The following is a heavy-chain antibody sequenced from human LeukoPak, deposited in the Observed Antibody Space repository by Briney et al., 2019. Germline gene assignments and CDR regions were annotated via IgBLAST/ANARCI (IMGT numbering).Heavy chain of an antibody. CDR3: ARDRGLGSDYDFWSGGSYYGMDV. CDR1: GGSISSYY. Sequence: PSETLSLTCTVSGGSISSYYWSWIRQPPGKGLEWIGYIYYSGSTNYNPSLKSRVTMSVDTSKNQFSLKLSSVTAADTAVYYCARDRGLGSDYDFWSGGSYYGMDVWGQGTTVTVSS. J-gene: IGHJ6*02. CDR2: IYYSGST. V-gene: IGHV4-59*01. D-gene: IGHD3-3*01.